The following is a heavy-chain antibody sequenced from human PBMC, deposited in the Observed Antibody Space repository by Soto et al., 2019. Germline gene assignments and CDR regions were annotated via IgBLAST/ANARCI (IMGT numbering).Heavy chain of an antibody. V-gene: IGHV1-18*01. CDR1: GYTFSNYG. CDR2: ISGYNGNT. J-gene: IGHJ6*02. CDR3: SRFIMVGGWFDPNYYHGMDV. Sequence: ASVKVSCKTSGYTFSNYGINWVRQAPGQGLEWMGWISGYNGNTNYAQTVQGRVTMTTDTSAGTVYMELRSLKSDDTAIYYCSRFIMVGGWFDPNYYHGMDVWGQGTTVTVSS. D-gene: IGHD6-19*01.